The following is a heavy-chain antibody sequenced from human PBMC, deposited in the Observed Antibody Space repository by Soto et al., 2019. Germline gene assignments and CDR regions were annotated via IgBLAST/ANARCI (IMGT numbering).Heavy chain of an antibody. Sequence: SVKVSCKASGGTFSSYAISWVRQAPGQGLKWMGGIIPIFGTANYAQKFQGRVTITADESTSTAYMELSSLRSEDTAVYYCAREDYYGSGSARYYYGMDVWGQGTTVTVSS. J-gene: IGHJ6*02. CDR3: AREDYYGSGSARYYYGMDV. V-gene: IGHV1-69*13. D-gene: IGHD3-10*01. CDR1: GGTFSSYA. CDR2: IIPIFGTA.